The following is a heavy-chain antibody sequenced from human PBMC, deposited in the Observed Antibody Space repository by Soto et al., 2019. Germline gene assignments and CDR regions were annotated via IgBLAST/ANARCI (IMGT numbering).Heavy chain of an antibody. J-gene: IGHJ4*02. CDR3: ATDYYNSSGYYHDGY. D-gene: IGHD3-22*01. CDR2: INANSGGT. Sequence: ASVKVSWKASGYTFTGYDMQWVRQAPGQGLEWMGWINANSGGTNYAQKFQGWVTMTRDTSISTAYLELSRLRSDDTAVYYCATDYYNSSGYYHDGYSGQGTLVTVTS. V-gene: IGHV1-2*04. CDR1: GYTFTGYD.